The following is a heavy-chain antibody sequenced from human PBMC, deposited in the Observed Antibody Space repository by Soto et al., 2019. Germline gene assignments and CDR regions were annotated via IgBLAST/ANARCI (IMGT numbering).Heavy chain of an antibody. CDR3: AREGYSSSWYEPHFDY. V-gene: IGHV4-59*01. CDR2: IYYSGST. Sequence: SETLSLTCTVSGGSISSYYWRWIRQPPGKGLEWIGYIYYSGSTNYNPSLKSRVTISVDTSKNQFSLKLSSVTAADTAVYYCAREGYSSSWYEPHFDYWGQGTLVTVSS. J-gene: IGHJ4*02. D-gene: IGHD6-13*01. CDR1: GGSISSYY.